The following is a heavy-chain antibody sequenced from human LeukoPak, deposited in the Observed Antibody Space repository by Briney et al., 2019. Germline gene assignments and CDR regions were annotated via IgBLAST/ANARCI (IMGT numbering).Heavy chain of an antibody. CDR3: AREGYCSGGSCYSYYYYGMDV. CDR2: IYSGGST. CDR1: GFTVSSNY. Sequence: GGSLRLSCAASGFTVSSNYMSWVRQAPGKGLEWVSVIYSGGSTYYADSVKGRFTISRDNSKNTLYLQMNSRRAEDTAVYYCAREGYCSGGSCYSYYYYGMDVWGQGTTVTVSS. J-gene: IGHJ6*02. D-gene: IGHD2-15*01. V-gene: IGHV3-66*01.